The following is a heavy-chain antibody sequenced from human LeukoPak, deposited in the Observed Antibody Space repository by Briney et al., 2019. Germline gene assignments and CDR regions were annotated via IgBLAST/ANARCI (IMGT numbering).Heavy chain of an antibody. D-gene: IGHD3-22*01. V-gene: IGHV4-4*09. CDR2: IYTSGST. CDR3: ARHEAGYYPDYFDY. CDR1: GGSISSYY. Sequence: SETLSRTCTVSGGSISSYYWSWIRQPPGKGLEWIGYIYTSGSTNYNPSLKSRVTISVDTSKNQFSLKLSSVTAADTAVYYCARHEAGYYPDYFDYWGQGTLVTVSS. J-gene: IGHJ4*02.